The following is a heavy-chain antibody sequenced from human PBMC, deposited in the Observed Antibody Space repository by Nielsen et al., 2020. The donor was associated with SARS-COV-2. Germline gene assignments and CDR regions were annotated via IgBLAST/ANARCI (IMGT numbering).Heavy chain of an antibody. CDR3: TKGGRESSGWGAFDS. J-gene: IGHJ4*02. V-gene: IGHV3-23*01. D-gene: IGHD3-22*01. Sequence: GESLKTSCAASGFSFSGYAMTWVRQAPGKGLEWVSSISGSGGGTYYADSVKGRFTISRDNSKTTLYLQMNSLRAEDTALYYCTKGGRESSGWGAFDSWGQGTLVTVSS. CDR2: ISGSGGGT. CDR1: GFSFSGYA.